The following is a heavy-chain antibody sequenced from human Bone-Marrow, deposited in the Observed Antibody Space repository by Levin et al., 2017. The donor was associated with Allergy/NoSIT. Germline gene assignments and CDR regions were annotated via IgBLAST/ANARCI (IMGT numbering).Heavy chain of an antibody. Sequence: GGSLRLSCAVSGFTFSSYGMHWVRQAPGRGLEWVAIIWYDGSNKYYADSVKGRFTISRDNFENTLYLQMNSLRAEDTAVYYCASDAYISSSHRSTLYFEFWGRGTPITVSS. D-gene: IGHD3-16*01. CDR1: GFTFSSYG. V-gene: IGHV3-33*01. CDR3: ASDAYISSSHRSTLYFEF. J-gene: IGHJ2*01. CDR2: IWYDGSNK.